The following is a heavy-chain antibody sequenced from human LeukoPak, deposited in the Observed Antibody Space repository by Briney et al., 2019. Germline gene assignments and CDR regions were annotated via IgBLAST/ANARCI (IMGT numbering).Heavy chain of an antibody. CDR1: GFTVSSNY. D-gene: IGHD3-10*01. J-gene: IGHJ2*01. Sequence: GGSLRLSCAASGFTVSSNYMSWVRQAPGKGLEWVAVMSYDGRDKYYADSVRGRFTISRDNSNNTVYLQMNGLRIEDTAVYYCAKSGGSGSYWYFDLSGRGTLVTVSS. V-gene: IGHV3-30*18. CDR3: AKSGGSGSYWYFDL. CDR2: MSYDGRDK.